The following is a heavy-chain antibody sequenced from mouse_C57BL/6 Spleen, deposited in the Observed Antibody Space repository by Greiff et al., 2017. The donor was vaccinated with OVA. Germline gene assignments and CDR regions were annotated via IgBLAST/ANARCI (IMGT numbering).Heavy chain of an antibody. V-gene: IGHV1-50*01. Sequence: VQLQQPGAELVKPGASVKLSCKASGYTFTSYWMQWVKQRPGQGLAWIGEIDPSDSYTNYNQKFKGKATLTVDTSSSTAYMQLSSLTSEDSAVYYCLIYYDYDGFAYWGQGTLVTVSA. CDR1: GYTFTSYW. D-gene: IGHD2-4*01. CDR3: LIYYDYDGFAY. J-gene: IGHJ3*01. CDR2: IDPSDSYT.